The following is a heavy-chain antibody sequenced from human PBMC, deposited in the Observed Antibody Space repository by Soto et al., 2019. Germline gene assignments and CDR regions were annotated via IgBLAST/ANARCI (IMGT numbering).Heavy chain of an antibody. V-gene: IGHV4-59*01. J-gene: IGHJ4*02. CDR1: GGSISSYY. CDR2: IYYSGST. CDR3: AGRALTPPIAAAGTVDFDY. Sequence: KPSETLSLTCTVSGGSISSYYWSWIRQPPGKGLEWIGYIYYSGSTNYNPSLKSRVTISVDTSKNQFSLKLSSVTAADTAVYYCAGRALTPPIAAAGTVDFDYWGQGTLVTVSS. D-gene: IGHD6-13*01.